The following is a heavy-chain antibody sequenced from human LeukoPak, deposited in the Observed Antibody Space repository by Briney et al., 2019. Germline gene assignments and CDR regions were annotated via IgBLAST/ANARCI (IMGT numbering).Heavy chain of an antibody. Sequence: PGGSLRLSCAASGFTFSDYYMSWIRQAPGKELEWVSYISSSGSTIYYADSVKGRFTISRDNAKNSLYLQMNSLRAEDTAVYYCARRARKLTGTTYYFDYWGQGTLVTVSS. CDR1: GFTFSDYY. CDR3: ARRARKLTGTTYYFDY. J-gene: IGHJ4*02. CDR2: ISSSGSTI. D-gene: IGHD1-20*01. V-gene: IGHV3-11*01.